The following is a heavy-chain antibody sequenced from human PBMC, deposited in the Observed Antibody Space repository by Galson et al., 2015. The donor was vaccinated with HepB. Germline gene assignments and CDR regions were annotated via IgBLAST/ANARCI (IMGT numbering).Heavy chain of an antibody. J-gene: IGHJ4*02. D-gene: IGHD2-21*01. CDR3: AKTPYCDGGPCFSGYFDS. CDR1: GITFSTYV. Sequence: GITFSTYVMSWVRQALGKGLEWVSSIVGSGESTFYADSVKGRFTISRDNSRNTLYLQMNRLRADDTAIYYCAKTPYCDGGPCFSGYFDSWGQGTLVAVSS. CDR2: IVGSGEST. V-gene: IGHV3-23*01.